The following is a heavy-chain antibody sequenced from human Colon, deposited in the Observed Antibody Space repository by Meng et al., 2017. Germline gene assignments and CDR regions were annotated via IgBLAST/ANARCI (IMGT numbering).Heavy chain of an antibody. J-gene: IGHJ4*02. Sequence: ESLKTPCAAFGFTLRSHIMNWVRQAPGKGLEWISPISSTSTYIFYADSVKGRFTVPRNYAKNSLFLKMNSLRADDTAVYYCAREAAADIKRELDYWGQGTLVTVSS. CDR1: GFTLRSHI. CDR3: AREAAADIKRELDY. D-gene: IGHD6-13*01. V-gene: IGHV3-21*01. CDR2: ISSTSTYI.